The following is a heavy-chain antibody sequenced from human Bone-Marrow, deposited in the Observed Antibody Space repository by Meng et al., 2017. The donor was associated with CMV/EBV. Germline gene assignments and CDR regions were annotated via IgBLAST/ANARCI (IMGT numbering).Heavy chain of an antibody. J-gene: IGHJ5*02. D-gene: IGHD3-10*01. V-gene: IGHV3-23*01. CDR3: ARDLAPYYYGSGSYYRTNWFDP. Sequence: GESLKISCAASGFTFSSYAMSWVRQAPGKGLEWVSAISGSGGSTYYADSVKGRFTISRDNSKNTLYLQMNSLRAEDTAVYYCARDLAPYYYGSGSYYRTNWFDPWGQGTLVTVSS. CDR1: GFTFSSYA. CDR2: ISGSGGST.